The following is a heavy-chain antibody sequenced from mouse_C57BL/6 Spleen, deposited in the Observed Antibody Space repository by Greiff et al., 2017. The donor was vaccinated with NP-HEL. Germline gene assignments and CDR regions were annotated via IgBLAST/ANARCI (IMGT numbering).Heavy chain of an antibody. J-gene: IGHJ1*03. Sequence: DVKLMESGGGLVQPGGSLKLSCAASGFTFSDYYMYWVRQTPEKRLEWVAYISNGGGSTYYPDTVKGRFTISRDNAKNTLYLQMSRLKSEDTAMYYCARDYGNYWYFDVWGTGTTVTVSS. D-gene: IGHD2-1*01. V-gene: IGHV5-12*01. CDR2: ISNGGGST. CDR3: ARDYGNYWYFDV. CDR1: GFTFSDYY.